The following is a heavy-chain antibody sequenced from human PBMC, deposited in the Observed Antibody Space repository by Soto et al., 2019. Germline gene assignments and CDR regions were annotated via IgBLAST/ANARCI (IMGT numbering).Heavy chain of an antibody. V-gene: IGHV5-51*01. D-gene: IGHD3-10*01. CDR1: GYNFATYW. CDR2: IYPGDSET. CDR3: ARTYYYAAGSYYTPDY. J-gene: IGHJ4*02. Sequence: GASLKISCKGSGYNFATYWIGWVRQMPGKGLEWMGIIYPGDSETRYSPSFEGQVTISADKSITTAFLQWSSLEASDSAMYYCARTYYYAAGSYYTPDYWGQGTLVTVSS.